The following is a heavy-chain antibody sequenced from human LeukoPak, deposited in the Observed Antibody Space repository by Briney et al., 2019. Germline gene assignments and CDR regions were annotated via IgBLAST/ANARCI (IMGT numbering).Heavy chain of an antibody. CDR1: GYTFTGYY. V-gene: IGHV1-2*02. Sequence: ASVKVSCKASGYTFTGYYMHWVRQAPGQGLEWMGWINPNSGGTNYAQKFQGRVTMTRDTSISTAYMELSRLRSDDTAVYYCAREALPSWIQLWVFDYWGQGTLVTVSS. CDR2: INPNSGGT. D-gene: IGHD5-18*01. CDR3: AREALPSWIQLWVFDY. J-gene: IGHJ4*02.